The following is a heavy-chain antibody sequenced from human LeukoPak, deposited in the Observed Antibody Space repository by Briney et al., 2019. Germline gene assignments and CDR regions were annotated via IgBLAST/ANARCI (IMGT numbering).Heavy chain of an antibody. Sequence: PGGSLRLSCAASGFIFTNYFMSWVRQAPGKGLEGVASRKHDGSEKYYVDSVRGRFTISRDNTMNSLYLQMSSLRAEDTDVYYCATDRGWRTSGYYLYYFEYWGQGTLVTYSS. CDR1: GFIFTNYF. CDR3: ATDRGWRTSGYYLYYFEY. CDR2: RKHDGSEK. D-gene: IGHD3-3*01. J-gene: IGHJ4*02. V-gene: IGHV3-7*01.